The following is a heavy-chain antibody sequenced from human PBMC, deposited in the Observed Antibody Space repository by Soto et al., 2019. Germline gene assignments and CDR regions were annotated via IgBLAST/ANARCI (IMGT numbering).Heavy chain of an antibody. CDR1: GGIFRSYA. V-gene: IGHV1-69*01. D-gene: IGHD3-22*01. CDR3: ARGGRGYVWFNEF. J-gene: IGHJ4*02. Sequence: QEQLVQSGAEVKKPGSSVKVSCKASGGIFRSYAISWVRQAPGQGLEWMGGIIPIFGTANYAQKFQGRVTITADESTNTAYMDLSSLKSEDTAIYYCARGGRGYVWFNEFWGQGTLVTVSS. CDR2: IIPIFGTA.